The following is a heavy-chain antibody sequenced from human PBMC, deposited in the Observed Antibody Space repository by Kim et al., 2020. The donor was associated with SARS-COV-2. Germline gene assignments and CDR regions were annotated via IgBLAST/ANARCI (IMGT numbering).Heavy chain of an antibody. V-gene: IGHV3-23*01. J-gene: IGHJ6*02. D-gene: IGHD3-10*01. CDR1: GFTFSYYG. Sequence: GGSLRLSCAASGFTFSYYGMNWVRQAPGKGLEGVSAISMSGESTFTADSVKGRFTFPREDSRSTLYLEMKCLRAEDTANYYFAEREGHHGSGNMDVWGQGTTVPVPS. CDR2: ISMSGEST. CDR3: AEREGHHGSGNMDV.